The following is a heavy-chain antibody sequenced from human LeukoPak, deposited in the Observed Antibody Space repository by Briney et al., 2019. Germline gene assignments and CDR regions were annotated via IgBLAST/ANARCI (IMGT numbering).Heavy chain of an antibody. CDR2: ISYDGSNK. V-gene: IGHV3-30*18. Sequence: GGSLRLSCAASGFTFSSYGMHWVRQAPGKGLEWVAVISYDGSNKYYADSVKGRFTISRDNSKNTLYLQMNSLRAEDTAVYYCAKDQVVVAATRYYYYGMDVWGQGTTVTVSS. D-gene: IGHD2-15*01. CDR1: GFTFSSYG. CDR3: AKDQVVVAATRYYYYGMDV. J-gene: IGHJ6*02.